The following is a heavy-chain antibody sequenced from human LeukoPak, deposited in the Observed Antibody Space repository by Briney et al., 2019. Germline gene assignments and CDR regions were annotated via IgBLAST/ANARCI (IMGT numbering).Heavy chain of an antibody. J-gene: IGHJ6*02. CDR3: ARGRQNLDWFLSRGGMDV. CDR2: IYYSGST. CDR1: GGSISSGDYY. D-gene: IGHD3-9*01. V-gene: IGHV4-30-4*01. Sequence: KSSETLSLTCTVSGGSISSGDYYWSWIRQPPGKGLEWIGYIYYSGSTYYNPPLKSRVTISVDTSKNQFSLKLSSVTAADTAVYYCARGRQNLDWFLSRGGMDVWGQGTTVTVS.